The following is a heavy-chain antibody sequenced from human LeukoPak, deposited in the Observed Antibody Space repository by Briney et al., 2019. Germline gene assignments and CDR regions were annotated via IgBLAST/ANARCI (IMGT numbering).Heavy chain of an antibody. V-gene: IGHV1-18*01. CDR2: ISAYNGNT. CDR1: GYTFTSYG. Sequence: GASAKVSCKASGYTFTSYGISWVRQAPGQGLEWMGWISAYNGNTNYAQKFQGRVTMTRDTSISTAYMELSRLRSDDTAVYYCARASPYPNYYYYYMDVWGKGTTVTVSS. J-gene: IGHJ6*03. CDR3: ARASPYPNYYYYYMDV.